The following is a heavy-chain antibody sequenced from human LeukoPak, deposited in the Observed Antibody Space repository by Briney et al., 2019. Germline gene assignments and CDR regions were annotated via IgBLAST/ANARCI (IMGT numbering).Heavy chain of an antibody. CDR1: GFTFSTYA. D-gene: IGHD2-2*01. J-gene: IGHJ4*02. CDR2: ISDSGGAI. Sequence: GGSLRLSCAASGFTFSTYALNWVRQAPGKGLEWVSAISDSGGAIYYADSVKGRFTISRDNSKNTLYVQMNSLRAEDTAVYFCARGFCSRSSCYGGYYFDSWGQGSLVTVSS. V-gene: IGHV3-23*01. CDR3: ARGFCSRSSCYGGYYFDS.